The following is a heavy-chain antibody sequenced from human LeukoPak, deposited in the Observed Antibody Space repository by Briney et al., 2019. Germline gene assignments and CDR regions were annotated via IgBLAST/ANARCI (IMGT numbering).Heavy chain of an antibody. J-gene: IGHJ2*01. CDR1: GYTFTGYY. CDR2: INPNSGGT. V-gene: IGHV1-2*04. Sequence: ASVKVSCKASGYTFTGYYMHWVRQAPGQGLEWMGWINPNSGGTNYAQKFQGWVTMTRDTSISTAYMELSRLRSDDTAVYYCARVNQVPSYQRAWYFDLWGRGTLVTVSS. D-gene: IGHD2-2*01. CDR3: ARVNQVPSYQRAWYFDL.